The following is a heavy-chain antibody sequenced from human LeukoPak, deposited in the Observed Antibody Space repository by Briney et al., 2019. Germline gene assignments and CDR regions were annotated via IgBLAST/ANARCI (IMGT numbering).Heavy chain of an antibody. CDR3: ARGKYSRGWYGDY. Sequence: GGSLRLSCAASGFTFSDYSLTWIRQARGKGLEWVSYISSSGSTIYYADSVKGGFTISRDNAKNSLYLQMNSLRAEDTAVYYCARGKYSRGWYGDYWGQGTLVTVSS. D-gene: IGHD6-19*01. CDR2: ISSSGSTI. V-gene: IGHV3-11*04. J-gene: IGHJ4*02. CDR1: GFTFSDYS.